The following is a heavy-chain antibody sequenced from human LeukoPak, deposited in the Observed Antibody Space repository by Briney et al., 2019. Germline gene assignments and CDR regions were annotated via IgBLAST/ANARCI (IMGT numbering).Heavy chain of an antibody. Sequence: GRSLRLSCAASGFTFNNYWMSWVRQAPGKGLEWVANIKQDGDEKYYVDSVKGRFTISRDNAKNSLDLQMNSLRVEDTAVYYCARVYSSSSGRNALDVWGQGTMVTVSS. CDR1: GFTFNNYW. J-gene: IGHJ3*01. CDR2: IKQDGDEK. D-gene: IGHD6-6*01. CDR3: ARVYSSSSGRNALDV. V-gene: IGHV3-7*03.